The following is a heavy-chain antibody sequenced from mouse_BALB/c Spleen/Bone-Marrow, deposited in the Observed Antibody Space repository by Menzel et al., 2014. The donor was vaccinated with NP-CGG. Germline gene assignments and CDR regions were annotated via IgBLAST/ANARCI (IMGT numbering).Heavy chain of an antibody. Sequence: VQLQQSGAELVRPGNSVKVSCKASGYAFTNYLIERVKQRPGQGLEWIGVINPGSGGTNYNEKFKGKATLTADKSSSTAYMQLSRLTSDDSAVYFCARGITTGYFDYWGQGTTLTISS. D-gene: IGHD1-1*01. CDR3: ARGITTGYFDY. CDR1: GYAFTNYL. V-gene: IGHV1-54*01. CDR2: INPGSGGT. J-gene: IGHJ2*01.